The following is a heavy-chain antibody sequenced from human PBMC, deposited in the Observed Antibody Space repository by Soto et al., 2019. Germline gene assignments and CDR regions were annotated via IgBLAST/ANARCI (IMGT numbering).Heavy chain of an antibody. V-gene: IGHV4-31*02. J-gene: IGHJ4*02. D-gene: IGHD1-26*01. CDR2: IFNSGTT. CDR3: ALALGPTTGLDY. Sequence: GPGPGGASETLSLTCSVSGASTVSHYHWTWIRQPPGKGLEWMGYIFNSGTTFYNPSLTSRLSISMDTSGNHFSLELRSVTAADTAVYYCALALGPTTGLDYWGQGTLVTVSS. CDR1: GASTVSHYH.